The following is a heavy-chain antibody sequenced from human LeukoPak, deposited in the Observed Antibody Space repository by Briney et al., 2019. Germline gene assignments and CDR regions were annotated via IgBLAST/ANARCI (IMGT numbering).Heavy chain of an antibody. D-gene: IGHD2-21*02. CDR2: IWYDGNNK. CDR3: ARDYCGGDCYYFDY. Sequence: SGGSLRLSCAASGFTFSNYGMHWVRQAPGKGLEWVAVIWYDGNNKYYADSVKGRFTISRDNSKNTLYLQMNSLRAEDTAVYYCARDYCGGDCYYFDYWGQGTLVTVSS. J-gene: IGHJ4*02. CDR1: GFTFSNYG. V-gene: IGHV3-33*01.